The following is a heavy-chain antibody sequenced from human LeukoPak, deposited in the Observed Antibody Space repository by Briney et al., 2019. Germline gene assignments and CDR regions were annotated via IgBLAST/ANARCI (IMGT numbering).Heavy chain of an antibody. Sequence: PGESLKISCRGSGYSFTSYWIGWVRQMPGKGLEWMGIIYPGDSDTRYSPSLQGQVTISADKSISTAYLQWSSLKASDTAMYYCARRYYGSGSHHYFDYWGQGTLVTVSS. V-gene: IGHV5-51*01. CDR1: GYSFTSYW. J-gene: IGHJ4*02. D-gene: IGHD3-10*01. CDR3: ARRYYGSGSHHYFDY. CDR2: IYPGDSDT.